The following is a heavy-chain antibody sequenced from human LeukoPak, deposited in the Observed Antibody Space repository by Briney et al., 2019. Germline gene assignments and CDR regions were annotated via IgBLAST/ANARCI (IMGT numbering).Heavy chain of an antibody. V-gene: IGHV3-7*01. CDR1: GFPFSGYW. Sequence: QPGGSLRLSCAASGFPFSGYWMDWVRQAPGKGREGVANINQDGSTQYYAASVKGRFTISRDNAKSSLYLQMHILRAEDTAVYYCSRSLDYLGQGALVTVSS. CDR2: INQDGSTQ. CDR3: SRSLDY. J-gene: IGHJ4*02.